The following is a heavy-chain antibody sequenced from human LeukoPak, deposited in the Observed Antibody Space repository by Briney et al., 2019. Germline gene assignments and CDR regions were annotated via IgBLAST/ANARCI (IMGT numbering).Heavy chain of an antibody. CDR2: IIPIFGKA. Sequence: SVKVSCKNSGCTFSSNTISWVRQAPGQGLQWMGGIIPIFGKANYAPKFQDRDTITTDESPSTTYRERRSLTSEETAVFFCARVARGYCSVGIGGGLDNWGQGTLATVSS. CDR3: ARVARGYCSVGIGGGLDN. J-gene: IGHJ4*02. D-gene: IGHD2-15*01. V-gene: IGHV1-69*05. CDR1: GCTFSSNT.